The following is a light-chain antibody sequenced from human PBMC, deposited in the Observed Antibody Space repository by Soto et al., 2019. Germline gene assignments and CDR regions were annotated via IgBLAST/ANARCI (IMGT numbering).Light chain of an antibody. CDR3: SSYTTSTTYV. CDR2: DVS. CDR1: SSDVGAYNH. V-gene: IGLV2-14*03. Sequence: QSALTQPASVSGSLGQSITISCTGTSSDVGAYNHVSWYQHHPGKAPKLMIYDVSSRPSGVSNRFSGSKSGNTASLTISGLQAEDETDYYCSSYTTSTTYVFGTGTKVTVL. J-gene: IGLJ1*01.